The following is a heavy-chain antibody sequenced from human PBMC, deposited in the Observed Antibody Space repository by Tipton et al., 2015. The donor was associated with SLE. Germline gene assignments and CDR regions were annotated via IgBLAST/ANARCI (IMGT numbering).Heavy chain of an antibody. CDR1: GFTFSSYS. CDR2: ISSSSSTI. Sequence: SLRLSCAASGFTFSSYSMNWVRQAPGKGLEWVSYISSSSSTIYYADSVKGRFTISRDNAKNSLYLQMNSLRAEDTAVYYCARDVSSSSPYYYYGMDVWGQGTTVTVSS. CDR3: ARDVSSSSPYYYYGMDV. V-gene: IGHV3-48*01. J-gene: IGHJ6*02. D-gene: IGHD6-6*01.